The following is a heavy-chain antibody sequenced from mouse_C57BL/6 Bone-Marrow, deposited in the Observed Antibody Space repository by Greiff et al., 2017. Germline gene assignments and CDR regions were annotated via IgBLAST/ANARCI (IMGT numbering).Heavy chain of an antibody. V-gene: IGHV5-9*01. CDR2: ISGGGGNT. CDR3: SRQVTTVLATKYFDV. Sequence: EVKLQESGGGLVKPGGSLKLSCAASGFTFSSYTMSWVRQTPEKRLQWVAAISGGGGNTYYPDSVKGRFTISRDNDKNILYLQMSSLRSEDTALYYCSRQVTTVLATKYFDVWGTGTTGTGSS. J-gene: IGHJ1*03. D-gene: IGHD1-1*01. CDR1: GFTFSSYT.